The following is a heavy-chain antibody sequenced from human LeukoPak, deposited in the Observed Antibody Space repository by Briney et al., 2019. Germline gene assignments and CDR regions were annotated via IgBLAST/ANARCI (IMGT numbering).Heavy chain of an antibody. J-gene: IGHJ3*02. D-gene: IGHD4-17*01. CDR2: ISYIGST. CDR3: ARDLITVTKGFDI. CDR1: GGSISSGGYY. V-gene: IGHV4-61*08. Sequence: ASETLSLTCTVSGGSISSGGYYWSWIRQPPGKGLEWIGYISYIGSTNYNPSLKSRVTISIDTSKNQFSLKLRSVTAADTAVYYCARDLITVTKGFDIWGQGTMVSVSS.